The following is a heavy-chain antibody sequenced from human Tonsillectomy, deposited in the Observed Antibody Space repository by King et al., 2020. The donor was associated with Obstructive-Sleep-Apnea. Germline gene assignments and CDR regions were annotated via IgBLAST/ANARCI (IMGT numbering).Heavy chain of an antibody. J-gene: IGHJ5*02. D-gene: IGHD4-17*01. CDR3: VPTGTGPAVTNH. Sequence: VQLVESGGGLVQPGGSLRIPCFFFGIRVYAYAMHWVRQAPGKGLKYVTPIRRGGPTSYTASVKGRFTVSRDNSKNTLYLQMSSLRPEDTAVYYCVPTGTGPAVTNHWGQGTLVTVSP. CDR2: IRRGGPT. V-gene: IGHV3-64D*09. CDR1: GIRVYAYA.